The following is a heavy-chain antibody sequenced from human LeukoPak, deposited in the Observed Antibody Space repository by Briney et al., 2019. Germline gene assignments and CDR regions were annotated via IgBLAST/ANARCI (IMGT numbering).Heavy chain of an antibody. CDR2: INSDGAT. V-gene: IGHV3-74*01. CDR3: AKDDYNRH. J-gene: IGHJ4*02. CDR1: VFTFRSYW. Sequence: GGSLRLSCAASVFTFRSYWMHWVRQVQGKGLVWVSLINSDGATSHADSVKGRFTISRDNAKNTLYLQMSSLRVDDTAVYYCAKDDYNRHWGQGTLVTVSS. D-gene: IGHD5-24*01.